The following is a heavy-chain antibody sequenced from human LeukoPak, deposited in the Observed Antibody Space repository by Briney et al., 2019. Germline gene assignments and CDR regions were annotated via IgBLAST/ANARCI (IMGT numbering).Heavy chain of an antibody. Sequence: SVRTLVKPTQTLTLTCSFFVFSLCTGAVGVGWIRQPPGEALEFFALIYWDDDKRYSPSLKSRLTITKDTSKNQVVLTITNMDPVDTATYYCAHGDGYGGFDYWGQGSLVTVSS. J-gene: IGHJ4*02. V-gene: IGHV2-5*02. CDR2: IYWDDDK. CDR1: VFSLCTGAVG. D-gene: IGHD4/OR15-4a*01. CDR3: AHGDGYGGFDY.